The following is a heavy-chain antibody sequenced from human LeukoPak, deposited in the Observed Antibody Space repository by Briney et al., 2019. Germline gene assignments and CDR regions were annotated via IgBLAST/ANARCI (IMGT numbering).Heavy chain of an antibody. J-gene: IGHJ4*02. CDR2: MDQDGNEI. CDR3: ARITSGAADY. Sequence: GGSLRLSCAASGFMFSAYWLSWVRHPPGKRLEWVANMDQDGNEIYYVESVKGRFTISRDNAKNSLYLVMNSLRADDTAVYYCARITSGAADYWGQGTLVTVSS. CDR1: GFMFSAYW. V-gene: IGHV3-7*05. D-gene: IGHD7-27*01.